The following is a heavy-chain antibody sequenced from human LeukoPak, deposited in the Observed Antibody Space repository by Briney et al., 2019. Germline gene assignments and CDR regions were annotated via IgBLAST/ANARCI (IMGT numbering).Heavy chain of an antibody. D-gene: IGHD6-19*01. V-gene: IGHV3-23*01. CDR2: ISGSGGST. CDR1: GFNFSSYA. Sequence: GGSLRLSCAASGFNFSSYAMSWVRQAPGKGLEWVSAISGSGGSTYYADSVKGRFTISRDNSKNTLYLQMNSLRAEDTAVYYCAKPLGYSSVTDFYYYGMDVWGQGTTVTVSS. J-gene: IGHJ6*02. CDR3: AKPLGYSSVTDFYYYGMDV.